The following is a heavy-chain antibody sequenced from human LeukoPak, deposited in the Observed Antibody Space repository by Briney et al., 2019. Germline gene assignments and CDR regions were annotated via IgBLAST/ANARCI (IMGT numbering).Heavy chain of an antibody. CDR2: ISGSGGST. CDR3: ARARTHPYYYYGMDV. Sequence: GGSLRLSCAASGFTFSSYAMSWVRQAPGKGLEWVSAISGSGGSTCYADSVKGRFTISRDNSKNTLYLQMNSLRAEDTAVYYCARARTHPYYYYGMDVWGQGTTVTVSS. J-gene: IGHJ6*02. CDR1: GFTFSSYA. V-gene: IGHV3-23*01.